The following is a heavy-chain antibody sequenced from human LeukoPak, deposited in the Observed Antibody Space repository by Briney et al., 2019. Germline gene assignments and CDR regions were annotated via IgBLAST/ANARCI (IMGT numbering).Heavy chain of an antibody. D-gene: IGHD6-6*01. CDR3: ARDRAARQYYFDY. J-gene: IGHJ4*02. V-gene: IGHV3-33*01. CDR2: IWYDGSNK. Sequence: GESLKISCAASGFTFSSYGMHWVRQAPGKGLEWVAVIWYDGSNKYYADSVKGRFTISRDNSKNTLYLQMNSLRAEDTAVYYCARDRAARQYYFDYWGQGTLVTVSS. CDR1: GFTFSSYG.